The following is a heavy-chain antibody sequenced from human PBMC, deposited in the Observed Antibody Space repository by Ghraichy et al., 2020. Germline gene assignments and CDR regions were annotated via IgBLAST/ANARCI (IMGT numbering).Heavy chain of an antibody. CDR3: VRSYKDGLRHFDY. CDR1: GLTFSSYW. V-gene: IGHV3-74*01. Sequence: GETLNISCAASGLTFSSYWMHWVRQAPGKGLEWVSHIKTDGSTTNYADSVKGRFTISRDNAKNTMYLQMISLTVEDTAVYYCVRSYKDGLRHFDYWGQGTLVTVSS. J-gene: IGHJ4*02. CDR2: IKTDGSTT. D-gene: IGHD1-14*01.